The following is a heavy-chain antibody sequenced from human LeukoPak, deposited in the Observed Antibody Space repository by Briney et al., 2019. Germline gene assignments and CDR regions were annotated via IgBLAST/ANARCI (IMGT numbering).Heavy chain of an antibody. CDR3: ARAAGGGSYPKRQYYYYYYDMDV. J-gene: IGHJ6*03. CDR1: GGSFSGYY. V-gene: IGHV4-34*01. Sequence: SETLSLTCAVYGGSFSGYYWSWIRQPPGKGLEWIGEINHSGSTNYNPSLKSRVTISVDTSKNQFSLKLSSVTAADTAVYYCARAAGGGSYPKRQYYYYYYDMDVWGKGTTVTVSS. D-gene: IGHD1-26*01. CDR2: INHSGST.